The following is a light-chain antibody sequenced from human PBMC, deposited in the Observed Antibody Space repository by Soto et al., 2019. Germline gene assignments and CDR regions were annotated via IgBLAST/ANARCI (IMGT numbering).Light chain of an antibody. J-gene: IGKJ5*01. CDR3: QQYNNWPFS. V-gene: IGKV3D-15*01. CDR1: QGVYTN. Sequence: EIVMTQHPDTLCVSPGGRVSLSCRAGQGVYTNFAWYQQKSGQSPRLLIYDVSIRATGVPARFSGTGSETDFTLTISGLQSEDSAVYFCQQYNNWPFSFGQGTRLEIK. CDR2: DVS.